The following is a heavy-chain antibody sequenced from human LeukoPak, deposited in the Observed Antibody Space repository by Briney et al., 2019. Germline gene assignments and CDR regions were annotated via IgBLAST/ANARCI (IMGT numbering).Heavy chain of an antibody. CDR1: GFTFSSYS. CDR2: ISGSGDNT. Sequence: GGSLRLSCAASGFTFSSYSMNWVRQAPGKGLEWVSGISGSGDNTYYADSVKGRFTISRDSSKNTLYLQMNSLRAEDTALYYCARKTATQNFDSWGQGTLVTVSS. D-gene: IGHD2-21*02. V-gene: IGHV3-23*01. J-gene: IGHJ4*02. CDR3: ARKTATQNFDS.